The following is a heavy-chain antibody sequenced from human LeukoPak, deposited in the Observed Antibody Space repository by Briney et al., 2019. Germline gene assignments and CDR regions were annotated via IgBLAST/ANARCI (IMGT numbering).Heavy chain of an antibody. V-gene: IGHV4-59*01. CDR2: IYYSGST. CDR1: GGSISSYY. D-gene: IGHD6-25*01. J-gene: IGHJ4*02. CDR3: ARSASSKIGYYFDY. Sequence: SETLSLTCTVSGGSISSYYWSWIRQPPGKGLEWIGYIYYSGSTNYNPSLKSRVTISVDTSKNQFSLKLSSVTAADTAVYYCARSASSKIGYYFDYWGQETLVTVSS.